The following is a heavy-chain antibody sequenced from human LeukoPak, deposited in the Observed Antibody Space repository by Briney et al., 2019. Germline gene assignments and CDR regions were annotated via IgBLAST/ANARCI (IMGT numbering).Heavy chain of an antibody. J-gene: IGHJ4*02. D-gene: IGHD6-6*01. CDR1: GGSFSGYY. Sequence: SETLSLTCAVYGGSFSGYYWSWIRQPPGKGLEWIGEINHSGSTNFNPSLKSRVTISVDTSKNQFSLKLSSVTAADTAVYYCARGKYSSSPADYWGRGTLVTVSS. CDR3: ARGKYSSSPADY. V-gene: IGHV4-34*01. CDR2: INHSGST.